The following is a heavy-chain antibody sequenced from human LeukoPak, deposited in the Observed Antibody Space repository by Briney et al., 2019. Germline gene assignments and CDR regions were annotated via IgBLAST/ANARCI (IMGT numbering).Heavy chain of an antibody. V-gene: IGHV3-21*01. D-gene: IGHD6-13*01. J-gene: IGHJ6*02. CDR2: ISSSSSYI. CDR1: GFTFSSYS. Sequence: GGSLRLSCAASGFTFSSYSMNWVRQAPGKGLEWVSSISSSSSYIYYADSVKGRFTISRDNSKNTLYLQMNSLRGEDTAVYYCAKDRIAAADYYGMDVWGQGTTVTVSS. CDR3: AKDRIAAADYYGMDV.